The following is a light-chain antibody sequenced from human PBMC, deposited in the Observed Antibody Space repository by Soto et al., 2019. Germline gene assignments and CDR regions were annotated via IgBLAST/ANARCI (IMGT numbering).Light chain of an antibody. CDR2: DIS. Sequence: EIVLTQSPATLSLSPGETATLSCRASQTISRHLAWYQRKPGQAPRLLIYDISYRDTGVPARFSGSGSGTDFTLTISSLEPEDSAVYYCQQRLWPRITFGQGTRLEIK. CDR3: QQRLWPRIT. V-gene: IGKV3-11*01. CDR1: QTISRH. J-gene: IGKJ2*01.